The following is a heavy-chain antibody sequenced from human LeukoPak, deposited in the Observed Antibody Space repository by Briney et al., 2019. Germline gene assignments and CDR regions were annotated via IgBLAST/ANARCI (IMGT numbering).Heavy chain of an antibody. D-gene: IGHD4-23*01. CDR1: GFTFSNAW. CDR3: TTATVVTPGGYYYYYMDV. J-gene: IGHJ6*03. Sequence: PGGSLRLSCAASGFTFSNAWMSWVRQAPGKGLEWVGRIKSKTDGGTTDYAAPVKGRFTISRDDSKNTLYLQMNSLKTEDTAVCYCTTATVVTPGGYYYYYMDVWGKGTTVTVSS. CDR2: IKSKTDGGTT. V-gene: IGHV3-15*01.